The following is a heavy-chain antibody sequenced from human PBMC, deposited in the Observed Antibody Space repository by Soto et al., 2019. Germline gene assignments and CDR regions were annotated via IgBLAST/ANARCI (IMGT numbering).Heavy chain of an antibody. CDR2: ISGSGGNT. Sequence: EVRLSESGGGLVQPGGSLRLSCAASGFSFSTYAMSWVRQAPGKGLEWVSAISGSGGNTYYADSVKGRFTISRDSSKNTLYLQMNSLRAEDTAIYYCAKASMGTTKGKYYFDCWGQGTLVTASS. CDR1: GFSFSTYA. J-gene: IGHJ4*02. CDR3: AKASMGTTKGKYYFDC. V-gene: IGHV3-23*01. D-gene: IGHD4-17*01.